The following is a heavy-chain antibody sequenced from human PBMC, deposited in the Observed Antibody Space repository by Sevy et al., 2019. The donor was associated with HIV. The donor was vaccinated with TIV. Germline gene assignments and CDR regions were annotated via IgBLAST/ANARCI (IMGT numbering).Heavy chain of an antibody. CDR1: GGSISGYY. V-gene: IGHV4-59*01. CDR3: TRDRYTLVRGIIMTWFDP. J-gene: IGHJ5*02. CDR2: THSNGNT. D-gene: IGHD3-10*01. Sequence: SETLSLTCTVSGGSISGYYWSWIRQSPGKGLEWIAYTHSNGNTNYNPSLKSRVTISIDTSKNQFSLKLSSVTAADTAVYYRTRDRYTLVRGIIMTWFDPWGQGTLVTVSS.